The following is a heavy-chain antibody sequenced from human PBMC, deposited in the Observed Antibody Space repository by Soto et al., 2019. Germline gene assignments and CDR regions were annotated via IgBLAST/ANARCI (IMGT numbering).Heavy chain of an antibody. J-gene: IGHJ4*02. CDR2: INHSGTV. V-gene: IGHV4-34*01. CDR1: GGAFNGYY. CDR3: ARAGAALVRGSIGGFDY. D-gene: IGHD3-10*01. Sequence: QVHLQQWGAGLLKPSETLSLTCAVNGGAFNGYYWTWIRQPPGKGLEWIGEINHSGTVDYNPSLKSRVPVSIDTSKKQFSLTLTSVTAADTAVYYCARAGAALVRGSIGGFDYWGQGTLVTVSS.